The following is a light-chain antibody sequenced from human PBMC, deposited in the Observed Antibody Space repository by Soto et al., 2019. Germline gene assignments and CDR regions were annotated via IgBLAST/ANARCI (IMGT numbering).Light chain of an antibody. CDR1: QSISSW. CDR3: QQYNSYSPIT. Sequence: DIQMTQSPSTLSASVGDRATITCRASQSISSWLAWYQQKPGKAPKLLIYDASSLERGVPSRFSGSGSGTEFTLTISSLQPDDFATYYCQQYNSYSPITFGGGTKVDIK. V-gene: IGKV1-5*01. CDR2: DAS. J-gene: IGKJ4*01.